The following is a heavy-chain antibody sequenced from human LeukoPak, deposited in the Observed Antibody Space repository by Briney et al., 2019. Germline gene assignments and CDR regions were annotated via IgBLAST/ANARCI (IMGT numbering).Heavy chain of an antibody. J-gene: IGHJ6*02. V-gene: IGHV4-31*03. CDR2: IYYSGST. CDR3: ARDLYVIGKYYYGMDV. D-gene: IGHD1-20*01. Sequence: SQTLSLTCTVSGGXISSGGYYWSWIRQHPGKGLEWIGYIYYSGSTYYNPSVKSRVTISVDTSKNQFSLKLTAVTAADTAVYYCARDLYVIGKYYYGMDVWGQGTSVTVSS. CDR1: GGXISSGGYY.